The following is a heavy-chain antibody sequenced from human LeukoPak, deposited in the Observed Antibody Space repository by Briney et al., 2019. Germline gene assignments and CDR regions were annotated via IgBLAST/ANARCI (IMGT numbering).Heavy chain of an antibody. D-gene: IGHD6-13*01. CDR3: ARHRGTRGGSSWSKHYFDY. CDR2: INHSGST. Sequence: PSETLSLTCAVYGGSFSGYYWSWIRQPPGKGLEWIGEINHSGSTNYNPSLKSRVTISVDTSKNQFSLKLSSVTAADTAVYYCARHRGTRGGSSWSKHYFDYWGQGTLVTVSS. J-gene: IGHJ4*02. CDR1: GGSFSGYY. V-gene: IGHV4-34*01.